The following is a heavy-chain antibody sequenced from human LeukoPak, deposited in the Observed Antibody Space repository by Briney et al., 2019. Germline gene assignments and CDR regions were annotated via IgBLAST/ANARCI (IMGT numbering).Heavy chain of an antibody. D-gene: IGHD3-10*01. CDR2: IYYSGST. V-gene: IGHV4-59*12. J-gene: IGHJ5*02. Sequence: SETLSLTCTVSGGSISDYYWTWIRQPPGKGLEWIGYIYYSGSTNYNPSLKSRVTMSVDTSKNQFSLKLSSVTAADTAVYYCAGTYYYGSGKPFWFDPWGQGTLVTVSS. CDR1: GGSISDYY. CDR3: AGTYYYGSGKPFWFDP.